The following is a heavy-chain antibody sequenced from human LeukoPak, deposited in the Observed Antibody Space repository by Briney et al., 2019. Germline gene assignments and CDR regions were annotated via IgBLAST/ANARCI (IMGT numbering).Heavy chain of an antibody. V-gene: IGHV3-7*01. J-gene: IGHJ4*02. D-gene: IGHD3-22*01. CDR3: VRDWGAYYYDISGYYPFDY. CDR2: INQNGSEI. CDR1: GFSFSSYW. Sequence: GGSLRLSCAASGFSFSSYWMNWVRQAPGKGLEWVANINQNGSEIYYVDSVKGRFTISRDNAKKSLYLQMNSLRVEDTAVYYCVRDWGAYYYDISGYYPFDYWGQGTLVTVSS.